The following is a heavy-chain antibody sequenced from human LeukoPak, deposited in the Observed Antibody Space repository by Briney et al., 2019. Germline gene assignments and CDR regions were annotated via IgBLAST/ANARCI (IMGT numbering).Heavy chain of an antibody. D-gene: IGHD2-21*02. CDR2: ISYDGSNK. Sequence: GRSLRLSCAASGFTFSSYGMHWVRQAPGKGLEWVAVISYDGSNKYYADSVKGLFTISRDNSKNTLYLQMNSLRAEDTAVYYCAKDLAYCGGDCYPLYGMDVWGQGTTVTVSS. CDR1: GFTFSSYG. J-gene: IGHJ6*02. V-gene: IGHV3-30*18. CDR3: AKDLAYCGGDCYPLYGMDV.